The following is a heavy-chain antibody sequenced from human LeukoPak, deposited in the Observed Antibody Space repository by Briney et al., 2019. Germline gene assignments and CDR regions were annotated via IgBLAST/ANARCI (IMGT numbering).Heavy chain of an antibody. CDR2: IYTSGST. CDR3: ARDSFSPFDY. D-gene: IGHD2-2*01. J-gene: IGHJ4*02. Sequence: SETLSLTCTVSGGSISSGYYYWSWSRQPAGKGLEWIGRIYTSGSTNNNPSLRSRVTISVDKSKNQFSLKLSSVTAADTAVYYCARDSFSPFDYWGQGTLVTVSS. CDR1: GGSISSGYYY. V-gene: IGHV4-61*02.